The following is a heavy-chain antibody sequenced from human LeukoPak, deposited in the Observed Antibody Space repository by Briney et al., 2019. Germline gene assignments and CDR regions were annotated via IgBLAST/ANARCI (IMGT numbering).Heavy chain of an antibody. D-gene: IGHD2-21*02. J-gene: IGHJ4*02. CDR2: MNPKSGDT. CDR3: ARAVVVTAMGY. Sequence: GASVKVSCKASGYSFTNYDINWVRQATGQGLEWMGWMNPKSGDTGYSQKFQGRVFITRDTSINTAYMELSSLGSDDTAVYYCARAVVVTAMGYWGQGTLVTVSS. CDR1: GYSFTNYD. V-gene: IGHV1-8*03.